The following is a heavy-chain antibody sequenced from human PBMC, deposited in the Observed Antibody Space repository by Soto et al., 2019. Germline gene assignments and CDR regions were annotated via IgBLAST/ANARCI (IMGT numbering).Heavy chain of an antibody. Sequence: EVQLLESGGGLVQPGGSLRLSCAASGFTFSSYAMSWVRQAPGKGLEWVSVISGSGGSTYYADSVKGRFTISRDNSKNKLYLQMNSLREEDTAVYDCAKDGTWVGELRGDYWGQGNLVAVSS. CDR2: ISGSGGST. CDR3: AKDGTWVGELRGDY. CDR1: GFTFSSYA. J-gene: IGHJ4*02. D-gene: IGHD3-10*01. V-gene: IGHV3-23*01.